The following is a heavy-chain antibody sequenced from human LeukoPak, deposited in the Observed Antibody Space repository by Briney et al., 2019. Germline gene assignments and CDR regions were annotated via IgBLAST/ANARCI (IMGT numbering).Heavy chain of an antibody. Sequence: ASVKVSCKASGGTFSSYAISWVRQAPGQGLEWMGWISAYNGNTNYAQKLQGRVTMTTDTSTSTAYMELRSLRSDDTAVYYCARGDLFTVTKGGFDYWGQGTLVTVSS. CDR1: GGTFSSYA. V-gene: IGHV1-18*01. J-gene: IGHJ4*02. CDR3: ARGDLFTVTKGGFDY. CDR2: ISAYNGNT. D-gene: IGHD4-11*01.